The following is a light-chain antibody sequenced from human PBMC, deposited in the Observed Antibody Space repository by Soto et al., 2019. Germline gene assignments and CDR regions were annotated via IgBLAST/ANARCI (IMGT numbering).Light chain of an antibody. CDR1: QSVSSNY. CDR3: QQYGSSPPT. J-gene: IGKJ2*01. Sequence: EIVLTQSPGTLSLSPGERATLSCRASQSVSSNYLAWYQQKPGQAPRVLIYDASSRATDIPDRFSGSGSGTDFTLTISGLEPEDFAVYYCQQYGSSPPTFGQGTKLEI. V-gene: IGKV3-20*01. CDR2: DAS.